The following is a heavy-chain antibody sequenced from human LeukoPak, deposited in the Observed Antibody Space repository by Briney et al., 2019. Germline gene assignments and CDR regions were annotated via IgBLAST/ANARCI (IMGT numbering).Heavy chain of an antibody. CDR3: ASANPRFVY. V-gene: IGHV1-69*06. D-gene: IGHD3-10*02. Sequence: RASVKVSCKASGYTFTSYGISWVRQAPGQGLEWMGGIIPIFGTTNYAQKFQGRVTITADKSTSTAYMELSSLRSEDTAVYYCASANPRFVYWGQGTLVTVSS. J-gene: IGHJ4*02. CDR2: IIPIFGTT. CDR1: GYTFTSYG.